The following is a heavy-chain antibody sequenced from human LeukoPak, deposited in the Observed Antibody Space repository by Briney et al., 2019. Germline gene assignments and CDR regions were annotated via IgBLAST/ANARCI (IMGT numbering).Heavy chain of an antibody. Sequence: SETLSLTCTVSGGSFSSTSYYWGWVRQPPGKGLECIGSIYYRGSTYYNPSLKSRVTISVDTSKNQFSLKLSSVTAADTAVYYCARHGSDGSCYEYWGQGTLVTVSS. CDR1: GGSFSSTSYY. V-gene: IGHV4-39*01. J-gene: IGHJ4*02. CDR3: ARHGSDGSCYEY. D-gene: IGHD2-15*01. CDR2: IYYRGST.